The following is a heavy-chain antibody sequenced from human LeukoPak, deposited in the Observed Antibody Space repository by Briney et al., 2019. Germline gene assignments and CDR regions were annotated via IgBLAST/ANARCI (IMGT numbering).Heavy chain of an antibody. CDR1: GGTFSSYA. J-gene: IGHJ5*02. CDR2: IIPILGIA. D-gene: IGHD5-18*01. CDR3: ARGVGIQLWLYNP. V-gene: IGHV1-69*04. Sequence: SVKVSCTASGGTFSSYAISLVRQAAGQGLEWMGRIIPILGIANYAQKFQGRVTITADKSTSTAYMELSSLRSEDTAVYYCARGVGIQLWLYNPWGQGTLVTVSS.